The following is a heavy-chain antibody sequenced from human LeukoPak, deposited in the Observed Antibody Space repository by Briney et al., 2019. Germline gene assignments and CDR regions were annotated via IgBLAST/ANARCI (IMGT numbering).Heavy chain of an antibody. D-gene: IGHD3-3*01. J-gene: IGHJ4*02. CDR3: ARGRGYPIWFFDY. Sequence: PGGSLRLSCAASGFTFSTFWMSWVRQAPGKGLEWVANIKEDGSEKYYVDSVKGPFTISRDNAKNSLYLQMNSLRAEDTAVYYCARGRGYPIWFFDYWGLGSLVTVSS. V-gene: IGHV3-7*01. CDR2: IKEDGSEK. CDR1: GFTFSTFW.